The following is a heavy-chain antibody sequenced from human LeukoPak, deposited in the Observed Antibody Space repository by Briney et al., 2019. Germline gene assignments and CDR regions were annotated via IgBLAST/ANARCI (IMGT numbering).Heavy chain of an antibody. CDR2: IYYSGSA. V-gene: IGHV4-39*07. Sequence: RTSETLSLTCTVSGGSISSSSYYWGWIRQPPGKGLEWIGSIYYSGSANYNPSLKSRVTISVDMSKNQFSLKVSSVTAADTAVYYCARGPSGGANNWFDPWGQGILVTVSS. CDR1: GGSISSSSYY. D-gene: IGHD2-15*01. CDR3: ARGPSGGANNWFDP. J-gene: IGHJ5*02.